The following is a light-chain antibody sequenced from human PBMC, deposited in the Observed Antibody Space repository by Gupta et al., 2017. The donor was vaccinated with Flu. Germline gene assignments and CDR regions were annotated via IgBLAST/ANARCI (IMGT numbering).Light chain of an antibody. V-gene: IGKV3-11*01. CDR1: QSVSSY. J-gene: IGKJ5*01. CDR3: QQRSNWLIT. Sequence: VLKQSPATLSLSPGESATLSCRASQSVSSYLAWYQQKPGQAPRLLIYGASNRATGIPARFSGSGSGTDFTLTISSLEPEDFAVYYCQQRSNWLITFGQGTRLEIK. CDR2: GAS.